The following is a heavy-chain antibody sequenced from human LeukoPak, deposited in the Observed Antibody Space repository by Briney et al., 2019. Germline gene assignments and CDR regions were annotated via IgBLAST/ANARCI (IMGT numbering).Heavy chain of an antibody. CDR3: TKDPNGDYVGAFDP. CDR2: ITGNHGAT. J-gene: IGHJ5*02. Sequence: GGSLRLSCAASGFTFSSFAMTWVRQAPGKALEWVSSITGNHGATYNIDSVEGRFTIPRDNSQNTLYLQMNSLRAEDTAVYYCTKDPNGDYVGAFDPWGQGTLVTVSS. D-gene: IGHD4-17*01. V-gene: IGHV3-23*01. CDR1: GFTFSSFA.